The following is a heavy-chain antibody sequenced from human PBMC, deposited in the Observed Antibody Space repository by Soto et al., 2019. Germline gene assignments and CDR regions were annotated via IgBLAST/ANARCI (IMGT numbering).Heavy chain of an antibody. CDR1: GFTFSSYW. Sequence: PGGSLRLSCAASGFTFSSYWMSWVRQAPGKGLEWVATIKEDGSEKHYVDSVKGRFTISRDNAKNSLFLQMNSLRAEDTAVYYCAKIRSAGEPDYWGQGTLVTVSS. V-gene: IGHV3-7*01. CDR3: AKIRSAGEPDY. J-gene: IGHJ4*02. CDR2: IKEDGSEK.